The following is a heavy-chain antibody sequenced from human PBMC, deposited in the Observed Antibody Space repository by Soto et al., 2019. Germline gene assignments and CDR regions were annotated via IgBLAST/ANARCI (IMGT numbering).Heavy chain of an antibody. V-gene: IGHV4-34*01. J-gene: IGHJ4*02. D-gene: IGHD6-19*01. CDR3: ARSELSVAGTRGVYFDY. CDR2: INHSGST. CDR1: GGSFSGYY. Sequence: QVQLQQWGAGLLKPSETLSLTCAVYGGSFSGYYWSWIRQPPGKGLEWIGEINHSGSTNYNPSLKGRLAISVDTSKNQFSLKVGSGTADDSAVYYCARSELSVAGTRGVYFDYWGQGNLVTVSS.